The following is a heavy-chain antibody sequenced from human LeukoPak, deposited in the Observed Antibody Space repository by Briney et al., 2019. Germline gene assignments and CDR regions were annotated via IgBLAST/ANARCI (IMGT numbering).Heavy chain of an antibody. Sequence: GGSLRLSCAASGFTFSSYGMHWVRQAPGKGLAWVALIWYDGSNSYSADSVKGRFTISRDNSKNTLYLQMNSLRAEDTAVYYCARDRSMRRTDTSFDYWGQGTLVTVSS. CDR2: IWYDGSNS. D-gene: IGHD5-18*01. CDR1: GFTFSSYG. V-gene: IGHV3-33*01. J-gene: IGHJ4*02. CDR3: ARDRSMRRTDTSFDY.